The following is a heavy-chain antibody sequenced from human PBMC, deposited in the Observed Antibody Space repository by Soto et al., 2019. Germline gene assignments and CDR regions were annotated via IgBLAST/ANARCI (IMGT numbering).Heavy chain of an antibody. V-gene: IGHV4-30-2*01. D-gene: IGHD2-2*01. CDR1: GGSISSGGYS. CDR3: ARSIVVVPAAMYGAFDI. CDR2: IYHSGST. Sequence: QLQLQESGSGLVKPSQTLSLTCAVSGGSISSGGYSWSWIRQPPGKGLEWIGYIYHSGSTYYNPSLKSRVTISVDRSKNQFSLQLSSVTAADTAVYYCARSIVVVPAAMYGAFDIWGQGTMVTVSS. J-gene: IGHJ3*02.